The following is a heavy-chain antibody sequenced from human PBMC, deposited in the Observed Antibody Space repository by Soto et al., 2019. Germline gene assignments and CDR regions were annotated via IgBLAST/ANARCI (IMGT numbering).Heavy chain of an antibody. V-gene: IGHV4-61*01. CDR3: ARDLWGYCGTDCYPLDV. CDR1: GGSISSSSYS. CDR2: IYYSGST. D-gene: IGHD2-21*02. J-gene: IGHJ6*02. Sequence: SETLSLTCTVSGGSISSSSYSWGWIRQPPGKGLEWIGYIYYSGSTNYNTSLKSRVNISVDTSKNQFSLKLNSVTAADTAVYYCARDLWGYCGTDCYPLDVWGQGTTVTVSS.